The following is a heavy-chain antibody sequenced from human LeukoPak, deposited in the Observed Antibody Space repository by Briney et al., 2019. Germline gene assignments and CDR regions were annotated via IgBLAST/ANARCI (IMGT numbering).Heavy chain of an antibody. CDR1: GFTFSSYG. CDR2: IRYDGSNK. D-gene: IGHD3-3*01. J-gene: IGHJ5*02. V-gene: IGHV3-30*02. CDR3: AKDHAYYDFWSGYLNWFDP. Sequence: PGGSLRLSCAASGFTFSSYGMHWVRQAPGKGLEWVAFIRYDGSNKYYADSVKGRFTISRDNSKNTLYLQMNSLRAEDTAVYYYAKDHAYYDFWSGYLNWFDPWGQGTLVTVSS.